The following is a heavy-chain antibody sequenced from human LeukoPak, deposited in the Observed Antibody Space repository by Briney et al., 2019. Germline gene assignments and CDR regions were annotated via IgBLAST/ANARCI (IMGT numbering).Heavy chain of an antibody. CDR3: ARHFAIAGSLSYGMDV. Sequence: PSETLSLTCTVSGGSISSYYWSWIRQPPGKGLEWIGYIYYSGSTNYNPSLKSRVTISVDTSKKQFSLKLSSATAADTAVYYCARHFAIAGSLSYGMDVWGQGITVTVSS. CDR1: GGSISSYY. CDR2: IYYSGST. J-gene: IGHJ6*02. V-gene: IGHV4-59*01. D-gene: IGHD6-13*01.